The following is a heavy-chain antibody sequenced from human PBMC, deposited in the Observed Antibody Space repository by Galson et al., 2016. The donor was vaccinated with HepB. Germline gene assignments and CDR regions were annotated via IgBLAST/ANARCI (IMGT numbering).Heavy chain of an antibody. V-gene: IGHV4-31*03. CDR2: IYYSGSA. CDR3: ARVALLIFGVVITRPPRGYWYFDR. D-gene: IGHD3-3*01. CDR1: GGSISSGGSY. Sequence: TLSLTCTVSGGSISSGGSYWSWIRQHPGKGLEWIGYIYYSGSAYYNPSLKSRATMSVDTSENQFSLKLTSVTAADTAVYYCARVALLIFGVVITRPPRGYWYFDRWGRGTLVTVSS. J-gene: IGHJ2*01.